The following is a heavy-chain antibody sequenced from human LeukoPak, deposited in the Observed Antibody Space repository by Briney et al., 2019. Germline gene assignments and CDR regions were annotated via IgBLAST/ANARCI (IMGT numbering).Heavy chain of an antibody. CDR1: GGSISSYY. CDR3: ARAGRTYDSSGSYRYYYYYMDV. CDR2: IYTSGST. J-gene: IGHJ6*03. V-gene: IGHV4-4*07. Sequence: PSETLSLTCTVSGGSISSYYWSWLRQPAGKGLEWIGRIYTSGSTNYNPSLKSRVTMSVDTSKNQFSLKLSSVTAADTAVYYCARAGRTYDSSGSYRYYYYYMDVWGKGTTVTISS. D-gene: IGHD3-22*01.